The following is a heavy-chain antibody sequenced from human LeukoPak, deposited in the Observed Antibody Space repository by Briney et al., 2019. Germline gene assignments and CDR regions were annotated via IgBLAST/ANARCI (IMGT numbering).Heavy chain of an antibody. CDR1: AGSISSYS. V-gene: IGHV4-59*01. CDR3: ARAGYSYGTGYYFDY. Sequence: SETLSLTLTVAAGSISSYSWSWIWVPPREGLGWVWYIYYTGATYYNPSLKSRVTISLDTSKNQFSLKLSSVTAADAAVYYCARAGYSYGTGYYFDYWGQGALVTVSS. D-gene: IGHD5-18*01. CDR2: IYYTGAT. J-gene: IGHJ4*02.